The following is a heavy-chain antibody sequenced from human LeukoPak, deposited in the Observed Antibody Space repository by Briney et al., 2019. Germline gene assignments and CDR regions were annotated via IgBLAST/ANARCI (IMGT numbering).Heavy chain of an antibody. Sequence: SQTLSLTCTVSGGSISSGGYYWSWLRQSAGKGLKWIGRIYIGGSTSYNPSLKSRVTMSVDTSKIQFSLNLTSVTAADTAMYYCARGPRMGAMNGYSFDTWGPGTTVTVSS. V-gene: IGHV4-61*02. J-gene: IGHJ3*02. CDR1: GGSISSGGYY. D-gene: IGHD2-2*01. CDR3: ARGPRMGAMNGYSFDT. CDR2: IYIGGST.